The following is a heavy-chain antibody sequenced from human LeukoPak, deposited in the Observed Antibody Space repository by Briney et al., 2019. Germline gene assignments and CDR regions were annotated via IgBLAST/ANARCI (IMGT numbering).Heavy chain of an antibody. Sequence: ASVKVSCKASGYTFTSYDINWVRRATGQGLERMGWMNPNSGNTGYAQKFQGRVTITRNTSISTAYMELSSLRSEDTAVYYCARCGSGSWYYFDYWGQGTLVTVSS. D-gene: IGHD3-10*01. CDR1: GYTFTSYD. CDR2: MNPNSGNT. CDR3: ARCGSGSWYYFDY. V-gene: IGHV1-8*03. J-gene: IGHJ4*02.